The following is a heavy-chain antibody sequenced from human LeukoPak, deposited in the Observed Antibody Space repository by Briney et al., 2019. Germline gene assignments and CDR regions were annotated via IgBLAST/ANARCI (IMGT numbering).Heavy chain of an antibody. J-gene: IGHJ4*02. CDR3: AKDRSSVTTGDFDY. CDR2: IYYSGST. Sequence: SETLSLTCTVSGGSISSYYWSWIRQPPGKGLEWIGYIYYSGSTNYNPSLKSRVTISLDTSKNQFSLKLSSVTAADTAVYYCAKDRSSVTTGDFDYWGQGTLVTVSS. D-gene: IGHD4-17*01. CDR1: GGSISSYY. V-gene: IGHV4-59*01.